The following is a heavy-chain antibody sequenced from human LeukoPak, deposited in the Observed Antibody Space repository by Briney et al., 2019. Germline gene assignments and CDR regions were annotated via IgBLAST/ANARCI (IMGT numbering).Heavy chain of an antibody. CDR1: GFTFNTYG. Sequence: QAGGSLRLSCAAYGFTFNTYGMNWVRQAPGKGLEWVAVIWYDGSIKYYADSVKGRFTISRDNAKNSLYLQMNSLRAEDTAVYYCARIVTLNWFDPWGQGALVTVSS. V-gene: IGHV3-33*01. J-gene: IGHJ5*02. CDR3: ARIVTLNWFDP. D-gene: IGHD3-9*01. CDR2: IWYDGSIK.